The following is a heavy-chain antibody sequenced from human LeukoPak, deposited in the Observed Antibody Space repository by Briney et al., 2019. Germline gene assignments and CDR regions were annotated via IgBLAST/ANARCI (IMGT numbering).Heavy chain of an antibody. CDR2: ISSSGSTI. Sequence: GGSLTLSCAASGFTFSDYYMSWIRQAPGKGLEGVSYISSSGSTIYYTDSVKVRFTISRDNAKNSLYLQMNSLRAEDTAVYYCARATRGVAAARLYYFDYWGQGTLVTVSS. V-gene: IGHV3-11*04. D-gene: IGHD6-13*01. CDR1: GFTFSDYY. CDR3: ARATRGVAAARLYYFDY. J-gene: IGHJ4*02.